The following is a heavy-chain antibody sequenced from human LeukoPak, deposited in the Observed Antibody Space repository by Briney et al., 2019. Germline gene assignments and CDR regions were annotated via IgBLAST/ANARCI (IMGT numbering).Heavy chain of an antibody. CDR3: AKNPNCSSSSCYISPIDY. D-gene: IGHD2-2*02. CDR2: ISGSGGST. Sequence: PGGSLRLSCAASGFTFSTYAMSWVRQAPGKGLEWVSAISGSGGSTYNADSVKGRFTISRDNSKNTLYLQMNSLGAEDTAVYYCAKNPNCSSSSCYISPIDYWGQGTLVTVSS. CDR1: GFTFSTYA. J-gene: IGHJ4*02. V-gene: IGHV3-23*01.